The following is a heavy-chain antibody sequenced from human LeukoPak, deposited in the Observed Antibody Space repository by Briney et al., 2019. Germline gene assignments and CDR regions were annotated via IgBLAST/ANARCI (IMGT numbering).Heavy chain of an antibody. Sequence: ASVKVSCKASGYTFTSYDINWVRQATGQGLEWMGWMNPNSGNTGYAQKFQGRVTMTRNTSISTAYMELSSLRSEDTAVYYCARTPSKRSGSSSWYWYFDYWGQGTLVTVSS. CDR1: GYTFTSYD. CDR2: MNPNSGNT. V-gene: IGHV1-8*01. D-gene: IGHD6-13*01. CDR3: ARTPSKRSGSSSWYWYFDY. J-gene: IGHJ4*02.